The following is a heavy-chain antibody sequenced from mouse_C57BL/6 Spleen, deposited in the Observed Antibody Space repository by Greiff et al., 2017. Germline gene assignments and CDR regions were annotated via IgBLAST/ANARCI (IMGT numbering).Heavy chain of an antibody. V-gene: IGHV1-82*01. J-gene: IGHJ4*01. CDR3: ARHGSILHYAMDY. Sequence: QVQLQQSGPELVKPGASVKISCKASGYAFSSSWMNWVKQRPGKGLEWIGRIYPGDGDTNYNGKFKGKATLTADKSSSTAYMQLSSLTSEDSAVYFCARHGSILHYAMDYWGQGTSVTVSS. CDR2: IYPGDGDT. D-gene: IGHD1-1*01. CDR1: GYAFSSSW.